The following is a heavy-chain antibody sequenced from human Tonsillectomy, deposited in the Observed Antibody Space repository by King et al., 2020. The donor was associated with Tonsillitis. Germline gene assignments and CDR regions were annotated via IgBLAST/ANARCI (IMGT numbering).Heavy chain of an antibody. CDR1: GFTFSSYA. J-gene: IGHJ4*02. Sequence: VQLVESGGGLVQPGGSLRLSCAASGFTFSSYAMSWVRQAPGKGLEWVSAISGSGGSTSYADSVKGRLTISRDNSKNTLDLQMNSLRAEDTAVYYCAKNIGGAVAGTSWGQGTLVTVSS. CDR3: AKNIGGAVAGTS. V-gene: IGHV3-23*04. CDR2: ISGSGGST. D-gene: IGHD6-19*01.